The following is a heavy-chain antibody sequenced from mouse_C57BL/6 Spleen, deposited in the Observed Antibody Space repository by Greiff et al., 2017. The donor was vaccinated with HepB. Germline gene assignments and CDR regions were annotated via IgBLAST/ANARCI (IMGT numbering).Heavy chain of an antibody. Sequence: QVQLQQSGAELVRPGASVTLSCKASGYTFTDYEMHWVKQTPVHGLEWIGAIDPETGGTAYNQKFKGKAILTADKSSSTAYMERRSLTSEDSAVYYCTGSYGSSPYYFDYWGQGTTLTVSS. CDR2: IDPETGGT. CDR1: GYTFTDYE. J-gene: IGHJ2*01. D-gene: IGHD1-1*01. V-gene: IGHV1-15*01. CDR3: TGSYGSSPYYFDY.